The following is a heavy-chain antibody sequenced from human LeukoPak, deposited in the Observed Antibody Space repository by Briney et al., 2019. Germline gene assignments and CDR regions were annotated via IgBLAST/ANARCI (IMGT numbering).Heavy chain of an antibody. J-gene: IGHJ4*02. D-gene: IGHD3-10*01. Sequence: GGSLRLSCAASGFTFRSYDMHWVRQATGKGLEWVSGIGTAGEIYYPGSVKGRFTISRENAKNSLYLQMNSLRAEDTAVYYCARGLWELRGVLFDYWGQGTLVTVSS. CDR3: ARGLWELRGVLFDY. CDR1: GFTFRSYD. CDR2: IGTAGEI. V-gene: IGHV3-13*01.